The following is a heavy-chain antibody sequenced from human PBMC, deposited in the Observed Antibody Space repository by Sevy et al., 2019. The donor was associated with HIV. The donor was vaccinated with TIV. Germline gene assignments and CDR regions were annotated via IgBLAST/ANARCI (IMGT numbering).Heavy chain of an antibody. Sequence: GGSLRLSCTASGFSFSSYMMNWVRQAPGKGLEWVASISYSRNYIYYADSLKGRFTISRDNAKNSLFLQMNSLSAEDTAVYYCARPYGSGSWEAFDVSGQWTVVTVSS. CDR3: ARPYGSGSWEAFDV. CDR2: ISYSRNYI. D-gene: IGHD3-10*01. J-gene: IGHJ3*01. V-gene: IGHV3-21*01. CDR1: GFSFSSYM.